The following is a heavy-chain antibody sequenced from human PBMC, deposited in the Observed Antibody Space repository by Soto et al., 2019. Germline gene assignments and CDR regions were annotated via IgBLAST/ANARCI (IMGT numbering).Heavy chain of an antibody. J-gene: IGHJ6*02. CDR2: INAGNGNT. V-gene: IGHV1-3*01. CDR1: GYTFTSYA. D-gene: IGHD3-3*01. CDR3: ARENYDFWSGYYTAFYGMDV. Sequence: ASVKVSCKASGYTFTSYAMHWVRQAPGQRLEWMGWINAGNGNTKYSQKFQGRVTITRDTSASTAYMELSSLRSEDTAVYYCARENYDFWSGYYTAFYGMDVRGQGTTVTVSS.